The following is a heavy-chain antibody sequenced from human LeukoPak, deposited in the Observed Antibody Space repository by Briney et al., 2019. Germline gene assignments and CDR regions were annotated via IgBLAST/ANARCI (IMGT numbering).Heavy chain of an antibody. Sequence: ASVKVSCKASGYTFTSYYMHWVRQAPGQGLEWMGIINPSGGSTSYAQKFQGRVTMTRDTSTSTVYMELSSLRSEDTAVYYCARATALDAYYYYYYGMDVWGQGTTVTVSS. CDR1: GYTFTSYY. J-gene: IGHJ6*02. D-gene: IGHD5-18*01. V-gene: IGHV1-46*01. CDR2: INPSGGST. CDR3: ARATALDAYYYYYYGMDV.